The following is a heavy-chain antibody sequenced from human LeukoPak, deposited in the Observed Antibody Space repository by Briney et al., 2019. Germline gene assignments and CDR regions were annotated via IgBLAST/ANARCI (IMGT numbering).Heavy chain of an antibody. CDR2: IKQDGGEK. CDR3: AREDYYGSGNYVAWGGPFDV. CDR1: GFPFSSYW. D-gene: IGHD3-10*01. Sequence: PGGSLRLSCAASGFPFSSYWMTWVRQAPGKGLEWVANIKQDGGEKYYVDFVKGRFTISRDNAKNSVYLQMNSLRAEDTAAYYCAREDYYGSGNYVAWGGPFDVWGQGTTVTVSS. J-gene: IGHJ3*01. V-gene: IGHV3-7*01.